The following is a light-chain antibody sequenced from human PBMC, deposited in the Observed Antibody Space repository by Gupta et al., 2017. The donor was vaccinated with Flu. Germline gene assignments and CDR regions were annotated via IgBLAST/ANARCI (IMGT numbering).Light chain of an antibody. CDR1: QSVSSN. CDR3: QQYKNWLHRT. CDR2: GAS. V-gene: IGKV3-15*01. Sequence: EIVMTQSPATLSVSPGERATLSCRASQSVSSNLAWYQQKPGQAPRLLIYGASTRATGIPARFSGSGYGKEFTLTISSRQSEDFAVYYCQQYKNWLHRTFGQGTKVEIK. J-gene: IGKJ1*01.